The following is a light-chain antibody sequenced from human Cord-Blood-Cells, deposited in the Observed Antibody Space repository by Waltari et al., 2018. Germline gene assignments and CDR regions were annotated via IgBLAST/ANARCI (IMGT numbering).Light chain of an antibody. CDR1: QSISSY. Sequence: DIQMTQSPSSLSASVGARVTITCRASQSISSYLNWYQQKPGKAPKLLIYAASRLQSGVPSRFSGSGSGTDFTLTISSLQPEHFATYYCQQSYSTPHSFGQGTKLEIK. CDR3: QQSYSTPHS. V-gene: IGKV1-39*01. J-gene: IGKJ2*03. CDR2: AAS.